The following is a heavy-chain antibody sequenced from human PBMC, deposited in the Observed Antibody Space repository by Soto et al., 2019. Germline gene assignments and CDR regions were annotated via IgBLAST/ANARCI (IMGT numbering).Heavy chain of an antibody. CDR2: ISAYNGNT. CDR1: GYTFIHFG. V-gene: IGHV1-18*01. Sequence: GASVKVSCKTSGYTFIHFGISWVRQAPGQGLEWMGWISAYNGNTNYAQKLQGRVTMTTDTSTSTAYMELRSLRSDDTAVYYCARDLRFLEWLSSGGNWFDPWGQGTLVTGS. D-gene: IGHD3-3*01. CDR3: ARDLRFLEWLSSGGNWFDP. J-gene: IGHJ5*02.